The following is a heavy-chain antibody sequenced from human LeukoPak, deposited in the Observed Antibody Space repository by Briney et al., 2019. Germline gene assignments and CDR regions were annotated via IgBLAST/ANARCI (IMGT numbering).Heavy chain of an antibody. D-gene: IGHD6-6*01. J-gene: IGHJ5*02. Sequence: SQTLSLTCSVSGDSIGHGTYYWSWTRQPAGQGLEWIGRIYTTGVTNYNPSLKTRVTISVDPSLNQFSLNLTSVTAADTAVYYCAREFLASRRNWVDPWRQGTLVTVSS. CDR3: AREFLASRRNWVDP. CDR1: GDSIGHGTYY. V-gene: IGHV4-61*02. CDR2: IYTTGVT.